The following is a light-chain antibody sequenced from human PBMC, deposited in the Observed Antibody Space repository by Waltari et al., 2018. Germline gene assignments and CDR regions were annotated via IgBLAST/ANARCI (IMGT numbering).Light chain of an antibody. Sequence: DIQMTQSPSSVSASVGARVTIYCRASQSISGYLNWYQQKPGKAPKFLIYVASSLQSGVPSRFSGSGSGTYFTLTITSLRPEDFATYYCQQSYNAPYTFGQGTNLEIK. J-gene: IGKJ2*01. CDR2: VAS. CDR3: QQSYNAPYT. V-gene: IGKV1-39*01. CDR1: QSISGY.